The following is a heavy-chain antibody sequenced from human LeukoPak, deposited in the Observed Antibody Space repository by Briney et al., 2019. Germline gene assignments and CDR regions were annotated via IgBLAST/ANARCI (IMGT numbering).Heavy chain of an antibody. V-gene: IGHV4-39*01. J-gene: IGHJ5*02. CDR3: ARSEPKPNWFDP. CDR2: IYYSGST. CDR1: GGSISSSSYY. Sequence: SETLSLTCTVSGGSISSSSYYWGWIRQPPGKGLEWIGSIYYSGSTYYNPSLKSRVTISVDTSKNQFSLKLSSVTAADTAVCYCARSEPKPNWFDPWGQGTLVTVSS.